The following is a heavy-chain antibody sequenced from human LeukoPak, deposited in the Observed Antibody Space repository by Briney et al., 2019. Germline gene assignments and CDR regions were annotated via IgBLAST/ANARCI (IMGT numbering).Heavy chain of an antibody. CDR1: GGSISSGGYY. Sequence: SETLSLTCTVSGGSISSGGYYRSWIRQHPGKGLEWIGYIYYSGSTYYNPSLKSRLTISVDTSKNLFSLKLSSVTAADTAVYYCARTYMTSARFDPWGQGTLVTVSS. CDR2: IYYSGST. D-gene: IGHD2-21*02. V-gene: IGHV4-31*03. CDR3: ARTYMTSARFDP. J-gene: IGHJ5*02.